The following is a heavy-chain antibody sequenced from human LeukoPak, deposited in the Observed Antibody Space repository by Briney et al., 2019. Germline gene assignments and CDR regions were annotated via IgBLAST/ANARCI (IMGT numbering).Heavy chain of an antibody. D-gene: IGHD3-22*01. CDR3: ARLGLQSYGNSGYYYLDY. CDR2: IYPGDADT. Sequence: GESLKISCEGSGHSFANYWIGWGRQMPGKALEWMGTIYPGDADTRYRPSFQGQVTITADKSINTAYLQWSSLKASDTALYYCARLGLQSYGNSGYYYLDYWGQGALVTVSS. V-gene: IGHV5-51*01. CDR1: GHSFANYW. J-gene: IGHJ4*02.